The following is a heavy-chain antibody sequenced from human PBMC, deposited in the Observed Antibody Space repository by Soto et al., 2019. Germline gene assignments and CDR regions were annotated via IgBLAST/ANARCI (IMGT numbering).Heavy chain of an antibody. CDR2: IYYNGNS. V-gene: IGHV4-61*08. Sequence: PSETLSLTCTVSGGSISSGDYYWGWIRQPPGRGLEWIGYIYYNGNSNYNPSLKSRVTLSVDTSKNQFSLKMRSVTAADTAIYYCAKVIVLVPAASYGMDVWGLGTTVTVSS. J-gene: IGHJ6*02. D-gene: IGHD2-2*01. CDR1: GGSISSGDYY. CDR3: AKVIVLVPAASYGMDV.